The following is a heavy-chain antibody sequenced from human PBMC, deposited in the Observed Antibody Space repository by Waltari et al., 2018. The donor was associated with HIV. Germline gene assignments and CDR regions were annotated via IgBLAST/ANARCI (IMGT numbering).Heavy chain of an antibody. V-gene: IGHV4-34*01. Sequence: QVQLQQWGAGLLKPSETLTLTCAVYGGSFSGYYWSWIRQSPGKGLVWIGEINYTGTTTYNPSLKSRVTISIDTSKIQFSLKLTSVTVAYTAVYYCARGAGAFDYVWGSYRPTYYFDSWGQGSLATVSS. J-gene: IGHJ4*02. CDR3: ARGAGAFDYVWGSYRPTYYFDS. CDR2: INYTGTT. CDR1: GGSFSGYY. D-gene: IGHD3-16*02.